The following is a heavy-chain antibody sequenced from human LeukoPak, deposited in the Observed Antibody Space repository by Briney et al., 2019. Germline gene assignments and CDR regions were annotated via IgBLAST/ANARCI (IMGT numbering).Heavy chain of an antibody. V-gene: IGHV4-61*02. D-gene: IGHD3-10*01. CDR2: VYTSGST. J-gene: IGHJ6*03. CDR1: GGSISSGRYY. Sequence: SQTLSLTCTVSGGSISSGRYYWSWSRQPAGKRLEWVVRVYTSGSTNYNPSPKSRVTISVDTSKNQFSLKLSSVTAADTAVYYCARVTYYYGSGSFYYYMDVWGKGTTVTVSS. CDR3: ARVTYYYGSGSFYYYMDV.